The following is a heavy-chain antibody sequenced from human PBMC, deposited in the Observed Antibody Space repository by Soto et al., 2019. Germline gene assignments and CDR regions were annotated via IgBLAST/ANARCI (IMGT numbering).Heavy chain of an antibody. D-gene: IGHD3-22*01. CDR3: ARNTPGYYHYDY. Sequence: QVHIVQSGAEVKKPGASVKISCQASGYTFTTYAIHWVRQDPGQRLEWMGWIYPGNGDTAYSQRFHDRVTFTRDPSASTAYMELRSLTSEDTAMYYCARNTPGYYHYDYWGQGTRLTVSS. V-gene: IGHV1-3*01. CDR1: GYTFTTYA. J-gene: IGHJ4*02. CDR2: IYPGNGDT.